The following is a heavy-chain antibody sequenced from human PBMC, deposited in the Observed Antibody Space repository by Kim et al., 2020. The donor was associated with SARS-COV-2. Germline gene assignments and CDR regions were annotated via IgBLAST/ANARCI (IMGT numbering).Heavy chain of an antibody. Sequence: ASVKVSCKASGYTFTSYAMHWVRQAPGQRLEWMGWINAGNGNTKYSQKFQGRVTITRDTSASTAYMELSSLRSEDTAVYYCARDRIVGYCSSTSCPPYYYYGMDVWGQGTTVTVSS. D-gene: IGHD2-2*01. CDR3: ARDRIVGYCSSTSCPPYYYYGMDV. CDR2: INAGNGNT. V-gene: IGHV1-3*01. J-gene: IGHJ6*02. CDR1: GYTFTSYA.